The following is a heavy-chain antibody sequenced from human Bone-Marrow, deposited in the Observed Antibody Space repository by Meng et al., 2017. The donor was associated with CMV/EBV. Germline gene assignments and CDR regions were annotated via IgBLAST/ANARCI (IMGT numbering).Heavy chain of an antibody. D-gene: IGHD4-11*01. CDR2: IYYSGST. J-gene: IGHJ4*02. Sequence: GSLRLSCTVSGGSISSSSYYWGWLRQPPGKGLEWIGSIYYSGSTYYNPSLKSRVTISVDTSKSQFSLKVNSVTAADTAIYYCARGQDHYKGGNIWGQGALVTVSS. CDR1: GGSISSSSYY. CDR3: ARGQDHYKGGNI. V-gene: IGHV4-39*07.